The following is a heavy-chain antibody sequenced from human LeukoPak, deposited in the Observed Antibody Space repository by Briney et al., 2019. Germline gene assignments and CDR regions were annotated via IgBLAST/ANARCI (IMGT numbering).Heavy chain of an antibody. CDR1: GFTFSSYG. J-gene: IGHJ4*02. D-gene: IGHD1-26*01. V-gene: IGHV3-21*01. CDR2: IDVGSYA. CDR3: ATEGIVGGGAHFDY. Sequence: GLSLRLSCAASGFTFSSYGMHWVRQAPGKGLEWVSSIDVGSYAYYANSVKGRFTISRDNAKNSLYLQMNSLRVEDTAVYYCATEGIVGGGAHFDYWGQGTLVTVSS.